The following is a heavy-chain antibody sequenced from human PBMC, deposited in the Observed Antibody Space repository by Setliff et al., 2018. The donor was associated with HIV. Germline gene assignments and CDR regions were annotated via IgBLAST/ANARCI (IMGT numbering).Heavy chain of an antibody. CDR3: ARSLDSDFLYYFDY. J-gene: IGHJ4*02. CDR1: GGSFSGYY. Sequence: SETLSLTCAVYGGSFSGYYWNWIRQPPGKGLEWIGEINHSGSTKFNPSLKSRVTISVDTSKNQFSLKMTSVTAADTAVHYCARSLDSDFLYYFDYWGQGTLVTVSS. D-gene: IGHD3-10*01. CDR2: INHSGST. V-gene: IGHV4-34*01.